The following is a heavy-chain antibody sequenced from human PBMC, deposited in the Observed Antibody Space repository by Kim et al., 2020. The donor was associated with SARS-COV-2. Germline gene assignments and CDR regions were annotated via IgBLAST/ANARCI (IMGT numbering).Heavy chain of an antibody. CDR2: IYYSGST. CDR1: GGSISSGGYY. V-gene: IGHV4-31*03. D-gene: IGHD2-2*01. CDR3: ARAGIVVPAAAPGWFDP. J-gene: IGHJ5*02. Sequence: SETLSLTCTVSGGSISSGGYYWSWIRQHPVKGLEWIGYIYYSGSTYYNPSLKSRVTISVDTSKNQFSLKLSSVTAADTAAYYCARAGIVVPAAAPGWFDPWGQETLVTVSS.